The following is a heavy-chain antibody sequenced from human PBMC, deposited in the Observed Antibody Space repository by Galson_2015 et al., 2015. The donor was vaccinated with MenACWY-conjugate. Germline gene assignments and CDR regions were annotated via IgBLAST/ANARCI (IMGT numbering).Heavy chain of an antibody. Sequence: CAISGDSVSSNSAAWNWIRQSPSRGLEWLGRTYYRSKWYNDYAVSVKSRITINPDTSKNQFSLQLNSVTPEDTAVYYCARDHTKTTVTTPGDDAFDIWGQGTMVTVSS. V-gene: IGHV6-1*01. CDR2: TYYRSKWYN. D-gene: IGHD4-17*01. CDR3: ARDHTKTTVTTPGDDAFDI. CDR1: GDSVSSNSAA. J-gene: IGHJ3*02.